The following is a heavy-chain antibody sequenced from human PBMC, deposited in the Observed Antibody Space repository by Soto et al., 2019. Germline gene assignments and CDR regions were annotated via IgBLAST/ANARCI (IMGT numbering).Heavy chain of an antibody. D-gene: IGHD3-10*01. V-gene: IGHV3-53*04. CDR2: IYSGGDT. CDR1: GFAVRHNY. CDR3: ARKTDSIQSGGDV. J-gene: IGHJ6*04. Sequence: PGGSLRLSCTASGFAVRHNYMTWVRQAPGKGLEWVSLIYSGGDTAYADSVKGRFTISRHTSQNTLYLQMNSLRAEDTAVYYCARKTDSIQSGGDVWGKGTAVTVAS.